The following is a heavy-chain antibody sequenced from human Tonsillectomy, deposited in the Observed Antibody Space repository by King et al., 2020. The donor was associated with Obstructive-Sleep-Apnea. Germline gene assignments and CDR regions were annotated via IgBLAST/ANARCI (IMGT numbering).Heavy chain of an antibody. J-gene: IGHJ5*02. V-gene: IGHV4-59*01. CDR3: ARETIQWLVHWFDP. CDR2: IYYSGST. Sequence: VQLQESGPGLVKPSETLSLTCTVSGGSISSYYWSWIRQPPGKGLEWIGYIYYSGSTNYNPSLKSRVTISVDTSKNQFSLKLSSVTAADTAVYYCARETIQWLVHWFDPWGQGTLVTVSS. CDR1: GGSISSYY. D-gene: IGHD6-19*01.